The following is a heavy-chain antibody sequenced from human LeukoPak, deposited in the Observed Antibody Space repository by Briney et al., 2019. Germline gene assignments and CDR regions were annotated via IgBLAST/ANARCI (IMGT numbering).Heavy chain of an antibody. CDR3: ARATGYDATFDY. D-gene: IGHD6-13*01. V-gene: IGHV3-21*01. J-gene: IGHJ4*02. CDR1: GFTFSSYS. Sequence: KTGGSLRLSCAASGFTFSSYSMNWVRQAPGKGLEWVSSISSSNYIYNADSVKGRFTISRDNAKNSLYLQMNSLRAEDTALYYCARATGYDATFDYWGQGTLVTVSS. CDR2: ISSSNYI.